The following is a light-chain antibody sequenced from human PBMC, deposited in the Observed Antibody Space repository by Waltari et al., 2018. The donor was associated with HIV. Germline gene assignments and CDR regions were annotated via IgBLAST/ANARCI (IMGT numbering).Light chain of an antibody. V-gene: IGLV3-21*02. CDR1: NIGSKT. J-gene: IGLJ1*01. CDR2: DDR. CDR3: QVWESSSSHSYV. Sequence: SYVLTQPPSVSVAPGQTARISCGGNNIGSKTVHWYRQRPGQAPVLAVYDDRVRPWRIPERFSGSNSGNTATLTIGLVEAGDEADYYCQVWESSSSHSYVFGTGTTVTVL.